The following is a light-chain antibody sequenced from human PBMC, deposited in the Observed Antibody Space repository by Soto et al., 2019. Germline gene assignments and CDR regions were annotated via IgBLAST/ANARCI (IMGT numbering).Light chain of an antibody. CDR1: QSVSSSY. J-gene: IGKJ1*01. Sequence: EIVLTQSPGTLSLSPGERYTLSCRSSQSVSSSYLAWYQQKPGQAPRLLIYGTSSRATAIPDRFSGSGSGTDFTLTISRLEPEDFAVYYCQQYGSSSWTFGQGTKVDIK. V-gene: IGKV3-20*01. CDR3: QQYGSSSWT. CDR2: GTS.